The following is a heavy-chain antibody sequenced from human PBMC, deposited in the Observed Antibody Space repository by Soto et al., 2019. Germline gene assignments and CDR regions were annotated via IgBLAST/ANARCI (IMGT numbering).Heavy chain of an antibody. CDR3: ARVREDYYDSSGYLR. Sequence: SETLSLTCTVSGGSISSGGYYWSWIRQHPGKGLEWIGYIYYSGSTYYNPSLKSRVTISVDTSKNQFSLKLSSVTAADTAVYYCARVREDYYDSSGYLRWGQGTLVTVS. V-gene: IGHV4-31*03. J-gene: IGHJ4*02. CDR2: IYYSGST. CDR1: GGSISSGGYY. D-gene: IGHD3-22*01.